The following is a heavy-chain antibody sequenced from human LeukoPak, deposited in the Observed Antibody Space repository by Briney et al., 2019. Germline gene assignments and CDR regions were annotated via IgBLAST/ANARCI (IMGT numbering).Heavy chain of an antibody. D-gene: IGHD1-7*01. V-gene: IGHV1-69*05. CDR1: GYTFTSYG. CDR2: IIPIFGTA. Sequence: ASVKVSCKASGYTFTSYGISWVRQAPGQGLEWMGGIIPIFGTANYAQKFQGRVTITTDESTSTAYMELSSLRSEDTAVYYCARRDDGKLELRYWGQGTLVTVSS. CDR3: ARRDDGKLELRY. J-gene: IGHJ4*02.